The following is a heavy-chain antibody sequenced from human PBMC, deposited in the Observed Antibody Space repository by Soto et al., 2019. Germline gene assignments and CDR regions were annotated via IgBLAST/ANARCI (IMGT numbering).Heavy chain of an antibody. CDR3: ARELRSRFLEWLYYYYGMDV. Sequence: PGGSLRLSCAASGFTFSSYAMHWVRQAPGKGLEWVAVISYDGSNKYYADSVKGRFTISRDNSKNTLYLQMNSLRAEDTAVYYCARELRSRFLEWLYYYYGMDVWGQGTTVTVSS. CDR1: GFTFSSYA. V-gene: IGHV3-30-3*01. D-gene: IGHD3-3*01. CDR2: ISYDGSNK. J-gene: IGHJ6*02.